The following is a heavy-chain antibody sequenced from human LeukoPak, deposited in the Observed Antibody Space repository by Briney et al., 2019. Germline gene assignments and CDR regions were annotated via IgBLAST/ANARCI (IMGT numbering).Heavy chain of an antibody. CDR1: GGSISSGGYY. CDR3: ARTYSTSLVFDY. Sequence: KASETLSLTCTVSGGSISSGGYYWSWIRQHPGKGLEWIGYIYYSGSTYYNPSLKGRVTISGDTSKNQFSLKLSSVTAADTAFYYCARTYSTSLVFDYWGQGILVTVSS. V-gene: IGHV4-31*03. D-gene: IGHD6-6*01. CDR2: IYYSGST. J-gene: IGHJ4*02.